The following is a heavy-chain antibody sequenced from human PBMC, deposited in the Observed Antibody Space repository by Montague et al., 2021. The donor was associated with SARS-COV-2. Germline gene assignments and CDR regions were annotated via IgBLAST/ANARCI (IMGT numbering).Heavy chain of an antibody. CDR2: IDSDGYN. D-gene: IGHD2-15*01. CDR1: GGSINSITYY. CDR3: ARAQNICFIANCVNYFDL. V-gene: IGHV4-61*10. J-gene: IGHJ4*02. Sequence: SETLSLTCTVSGGSINSITYYWSWIRQPAGKGLEWIGRIDSDGYNNYNPSLKSRVTMSMDTSKNHFSLRLSAVTAADTARYYCARAQNICFIANCVNYFDLWGLGALVTVSS.